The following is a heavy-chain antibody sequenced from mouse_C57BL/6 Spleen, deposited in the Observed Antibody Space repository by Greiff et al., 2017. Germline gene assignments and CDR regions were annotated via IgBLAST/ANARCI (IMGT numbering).Heavy chain of an antibody. V-gene: IGHV8-12*01. CDR1: GFSLSTSGMG. J-gene: IGHJ2*01. CDR2: IYWDDDK. Sequence: VKLVESGPGILQSSQTLSLTCSFSGFSLSTSGMGVSWIRQPSGKGLEWLAHIYWDDDKRYNPSLKSRLTISKDTSRNQVFLKITSVDTADTATYYCARSPYGSNYFDYWGQGTTLTVSS. CDR3: ARSPYGSNYFDY. D-gene: IGHD1-1*01.